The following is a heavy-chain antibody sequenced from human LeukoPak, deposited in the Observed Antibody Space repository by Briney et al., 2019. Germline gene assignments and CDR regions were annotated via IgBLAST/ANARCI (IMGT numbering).Heavy chain of an antibody. D-gene: IGHD5-18*01. Sequence: SETLSLTCTVSGGFISSSTYHWGWIRQPPGKGLEWIGSIYYSGSTYYNPSLKSRVTISVDTSKNQFSLKLSSVTAADTAVYYCARHVDTAMVPYYFDYWGQGTLVTVSS. CDR3: ARHVDTAMVPYYFDY. V-gene: IGHV4-39*01. J-gene: IGHJ4*02. CDR2: IYYSGST. CDR1: GGFISSSTYH.